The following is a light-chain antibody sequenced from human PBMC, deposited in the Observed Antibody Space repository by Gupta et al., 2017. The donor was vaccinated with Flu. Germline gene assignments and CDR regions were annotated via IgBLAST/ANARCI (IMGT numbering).Light chain of an antibody. V-gene: IGLV1-47*02. CDR2: SDN. Sequence: SVLTQPPSPSGSPGQRVTISCSGSRSTIRSAHVYWYQQFPGTAPKVLIYSDNRRPSGVPDRFSGSESGTSASLAISGRRSEDEADYYCAAWDDSLSGRVFGGGTKLNVL. CDR1: RSTIRSAH. CDR3: AAWDDSLSGRV. J-gene: IGLJ3*02.